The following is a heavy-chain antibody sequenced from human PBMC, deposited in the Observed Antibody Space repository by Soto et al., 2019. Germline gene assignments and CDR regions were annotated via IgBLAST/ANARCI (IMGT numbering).Heavy chain of an antibody. Sequence: PSETLSLTCTLAAGSISSHYWSWVRQAPGKGREWIGHIYYRGSTNYNPSLGSRSTISVATSQNQFSLKLRSVTTADASVDCFGRYGRKASGMDVWGQGTKVTVSS. V-gene: IGHV4-59*11. CDR2: IYYRGST. J-gene: IGHJ6*02. CDR3: GRYGRKASGMDV. CDR1: AGSISSHY. D-gene: IGHD1-26*01.